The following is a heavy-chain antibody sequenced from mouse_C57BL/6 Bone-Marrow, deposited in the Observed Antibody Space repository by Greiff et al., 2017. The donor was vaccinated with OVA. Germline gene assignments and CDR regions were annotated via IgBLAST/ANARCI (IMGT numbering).Heavy chain of an antibody. V-gene: IGHV14-3*01. CDR2: IDPANGNT. J-gene: IGHJ4*01. CDR1: GFNIKNTY. CDR3: ARDGSSLCYAMDY. Sequence: EVQGVESVAELVRPGASVKLSCTASGFNIKNTYMHWVKQRPEQGLEWIGRIDPANGNTKYAPKFQGKATITADTSSNTAYLQLSSLTSEDTAIYYCARDGSSLCYAMDYWGQGTSVTVSS. D-gene: IGHD1-1*01.